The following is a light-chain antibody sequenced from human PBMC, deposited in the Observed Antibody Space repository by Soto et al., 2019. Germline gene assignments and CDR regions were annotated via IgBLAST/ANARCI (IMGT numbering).Light chain of an antibody. Sequence: DIVMTQSPDSLAVSLGERATINCKSSQSVLYSSNNKNYLAWYQQKPGQPPKLPIYWASTREFGVPDRFSGSGSGTDFTLTISSLQAEDVAVYYCQQYHSTPKTFGQGTKVEIK. CDR3: QQYHSTPKT. CDR2: WAS. V-gene: IGKV4-1*01. CDR1: QSVLYSSNNKNY. J-gene: IGKJ1*01.